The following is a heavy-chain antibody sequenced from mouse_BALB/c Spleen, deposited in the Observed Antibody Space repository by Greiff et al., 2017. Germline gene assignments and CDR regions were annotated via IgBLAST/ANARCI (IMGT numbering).Heavy chain of an antibody. Sequence: VQLQQSGAELVKPGASVKLSCTASGFNIKDTYMHWVKQRPEQGLEWIGRIDPANGNTKYDPKFQGKATITADTSSNTAYLQLSSLTSEDTAVYYCARLIPFYYYAMDDWGQGTSVTVSA. CDR3: ARLIPFYYYAMDD. V-gene: IGHV14-3*02. CDR2: IDPANGNT. CDR1: GFNIKDTY. J-gene: IGHJ4*01.